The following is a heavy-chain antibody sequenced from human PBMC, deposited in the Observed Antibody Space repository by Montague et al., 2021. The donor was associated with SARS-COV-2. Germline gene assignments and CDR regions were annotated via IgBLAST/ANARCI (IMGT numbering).Heavy chain of an antibody. CDR2: PHYESKWDS. J-gene: IGHJ3*02. Sequence: CAISGDSVFGLSVRWDWLTSSLSSRVQLVCRPHYESKWDSDYAESVKRRLVITPDTSKNQVSLQLNSVIPEDTAVYFCASSGITLTGLDAFDIWGQGTMVTVSS. D-gene: IGHD3-9*01. V-gene: IGHV6-1*01. CDR1: GDSVFGLSVR. CDR3: ASSGITLTGLDAFDI.